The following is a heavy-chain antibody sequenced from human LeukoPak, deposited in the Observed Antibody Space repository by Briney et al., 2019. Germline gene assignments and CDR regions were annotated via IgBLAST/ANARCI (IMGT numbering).Heavy chain of an antibody. Sequence: KPSETLSLTCTVYGGSITSYYWSWIRQPPGKGLEWIGSIYYSGSTNYNPSLKSRVTISVDTSKNQFSLKLSSVTAADTALYYCARENGYRYDYWGQGTLVTVSS. J-gene: IGHJ4*02. D-gene: IGHD5-18*01. CDR1: GGSITSYY. V-gene: IGHV4-59*01. CDR2: IYYSGST. CDR3: ARENGYRYDY.